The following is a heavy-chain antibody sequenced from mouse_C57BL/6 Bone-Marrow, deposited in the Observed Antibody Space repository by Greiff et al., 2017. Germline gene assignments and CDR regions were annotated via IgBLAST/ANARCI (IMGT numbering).Heavy chain of an antibody. Sequence: DVQLQESGGGLVQPGGSMKLSCAASGFTFSDAWMDWVRQSPEKGLEWVAEIRNKANNLATYYAESVKGSFTISRDDCKSSVYLQMNSLRAEDTGMYYCTPRFITTVVGIYYYAMDYWGQGTSVTVSS. CDR3: TPRFITTVVGIYYYAMDY. D-gene: IGHD1-1*01. V-gene: IGHV6-6*01. CDR1: GFTFSDAW. CDR2: IRNKANNLAT. J-gene: IGHJ4*01.